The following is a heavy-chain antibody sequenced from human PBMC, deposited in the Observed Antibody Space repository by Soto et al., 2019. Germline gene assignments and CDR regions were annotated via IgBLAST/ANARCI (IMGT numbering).Heavy chain of an antibody. CDR3: XXXXXXXXXXXXXXXX. V-gene: IGHV3-48*03. J-gene: IGHJ4*02. CDR1: GFTFSSHE. CDR2: ITGGGTTI. Sequence: EVHLVESGGGLAQPGGSLRLSCAASGFTFSSHEMNWVRXXXXXXXXXXSHITGGGTTIYYAGSVRGRFTTSRDNAKXSLNXXXNSXXXXXXXXXXXXXXXXXXXXXXXXXXXWGQGILVTVSS.